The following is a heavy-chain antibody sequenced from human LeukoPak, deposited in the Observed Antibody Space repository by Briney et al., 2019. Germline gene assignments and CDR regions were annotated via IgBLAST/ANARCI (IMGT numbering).Heavy chain of an antibody. CDR1: GFTFSDYY. CDR3: ARDVSTSFNWFDP. Sequence: PGGSLRLSCAASGFTFSDYYMSWIRQAPGKGLEWVSYIGRSSTYTNYADSVKGRFTISRDNAKNSLYLQMNSLRAEDTAVYYCARDVSTSFNWFDPWGQGTLVTVSS. V-gene: IGHV3-11*05. D-gene: IGHD2-2*01. J-gene: IGHJ5*02. CDR2: IGRSSTYT.